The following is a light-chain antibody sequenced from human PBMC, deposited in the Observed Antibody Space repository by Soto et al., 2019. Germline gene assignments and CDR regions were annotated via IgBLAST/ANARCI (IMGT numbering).Light chain of an antibody. V-gene: IGKV3-15*01. CDR3: QQYNNWPPIT. CDR2: GAS. CDR1: QSVSSG. J-gene: IGKJ5*01. Sequence: EIVLTQSPGSLSLSPGERATLSCRASQSVSSGYVAWYQQKPGQAPRLLIYGASTRATGIPARFSGSGSGTEFTITISSLQSEDFEVYYCQQYNNWPPITFGQGTRLEIK.